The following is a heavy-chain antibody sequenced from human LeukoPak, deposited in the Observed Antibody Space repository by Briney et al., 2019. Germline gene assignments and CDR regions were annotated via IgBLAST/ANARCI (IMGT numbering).Heavy chain of an antibody. CDR1: GFTFDDCA. CDR2: ISWYGDNR. J-gene: IGHJ6*02. CDR3: ARDVAPHGSGTSNDGLDV. Sequence: TGGSLRLSCTASGFTFDDCAMHWVRQAPGKGLEWVSGISWYGDNRGYADSVRGRFAISRDNAKNSLYLQMNGLGPEDTALYYCARDVAPHGSGTSNDGLDVWGQGTTVTVSS. V-gene: IGHV3-9*01. D-gene: IGHD3-10*01.